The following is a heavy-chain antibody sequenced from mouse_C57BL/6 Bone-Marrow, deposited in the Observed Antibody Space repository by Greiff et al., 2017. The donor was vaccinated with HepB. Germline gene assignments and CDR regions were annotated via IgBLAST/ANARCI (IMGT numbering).Heavy chain of an antibody. V-gene: IGHV5-9-1*02. J-gene: IGHJ3*01. D-gene: IGHD6-1*01. CDR3: TRDGREPGFAY. Sequence: EVQGVESGEGLVKPGGSLKLSCAASGFTFSSYAMSWVRQTPEKRLEWVAYISSGGDYIYYADTVKGRFTISRDNARNTLYLQMSSLKSEDTAMYYCTRDGREPGFAYWGQGTLVTVSA. CDR1: GFTFSSYA. CDR2: ISSGGDYI.